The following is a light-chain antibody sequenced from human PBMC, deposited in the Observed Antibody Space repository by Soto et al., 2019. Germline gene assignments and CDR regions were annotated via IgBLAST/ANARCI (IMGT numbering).Light chain of an antibody. Sequence: DIQMTQSPSSLSATVGDRVTITCRASQTIGKDLNWYQQQPGKVPKLLIYDASYLQSGVPSRFSGSESGTDFTLNISDLRPEDFATYYCQQSYSTTITFGQGTRLEIK. V-gene: IGKV1-39*01. J-gene: IGKJ5*01. CDR2: DAS. CDR1: QTIGKD. CDR3: QQSYSTTIT.